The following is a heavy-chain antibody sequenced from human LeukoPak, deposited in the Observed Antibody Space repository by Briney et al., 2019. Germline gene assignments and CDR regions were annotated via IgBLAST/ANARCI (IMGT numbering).Heavy chain of an antibody. V-gene: IGHV3-23*01. Sequence: PGGSLRLSCAASGFTFSSYAMSCVRQAPGKGLECVSAVIGGGYITYYADSVKGRFTISRDNSKNTRYLQMNSLRAKDTAVYYCAKGMSGGSFSPFDYWGQGTLVTVSS. D-gene: IGHD2-15*01. J-gene: IGHJ4*02. CDR1: GFTFSSYA. CDR3: AKGMSGGSFSPFDY. CDR2: VIGGGYIT.